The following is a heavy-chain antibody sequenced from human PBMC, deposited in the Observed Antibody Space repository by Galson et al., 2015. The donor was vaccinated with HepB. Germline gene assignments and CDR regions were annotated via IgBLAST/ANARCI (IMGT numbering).Heavy chain of an antibody. J-gene: IGHJ4*02. CDR2: IRFDGSEK. D-gene: IGHD6-19*01. V-gene: IGHV3-30*02. CDR3: ANPRGPVAADFDY. CDR1: GFTSSPYG. Sequence: SLRLSCAASGFTSSPYGMHWVRQAPGEGLEWVAFIRFDGSEKYFADSVKGRFTVSRDNSKNTLYLQMNSLRAEDTAVYYCANPRGPVAADFDYWGQGTLVTVSS.